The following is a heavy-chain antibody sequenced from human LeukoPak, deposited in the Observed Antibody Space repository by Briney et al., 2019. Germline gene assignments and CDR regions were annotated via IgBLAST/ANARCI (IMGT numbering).Heavy chain of an antibody. J-gene: IGHJ4*02. CDR1: GYSFTSYW. CDR3: ARLGGPRHRPFDY. Sequence: GESLKISCKGSGYSFTSYWIGWVRQMPGKGLEWMGIINPGDSDTRYSPSFQGQVTISADNSISTAHLQWSSLKASDTAMYYCARLGGPRHRPFDYWRQGTLVTVSS. V-gene: IGHV5-51*01. D-gene: IGHD3-3*01. CDR2: INPGDSDT.